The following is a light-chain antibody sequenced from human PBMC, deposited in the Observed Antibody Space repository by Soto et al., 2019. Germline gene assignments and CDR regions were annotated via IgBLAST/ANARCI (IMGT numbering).Light chain of an antibody. V-gene: IGLV3-1*01. CDR3: QAWDSSTPVV. CDR2: QDS. CDR1: KLGDKY. J-gene: IGLJ2*01. Sequence: SYELTQPPSVSVSPGQTASITCSGDKLGDKYACWYQQKPGQSPVLVIYQDSKRPSGIPERFSGSNSGNTATLTISETQAMDEADYYCQAWDSSTPVVFGGGTKVTVL.